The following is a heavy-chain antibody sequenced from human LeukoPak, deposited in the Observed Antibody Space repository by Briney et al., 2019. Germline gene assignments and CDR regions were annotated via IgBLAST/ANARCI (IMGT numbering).Heavy chain of an antibody. Sequence: SETLSLTCTVSGGSISSGSYYWSWIRQPAGKGLEWIGRIYTSGSTYYNPSLKSRVTISVDTSKNQFSLKLSSVTAADTAVYYCAGLTYYYDSSGYRSDAFDIWGQGTMVTVSS. J-gene: IGHJ3*02. V-gene: IGHV4-61*02. D-gene: IGHD3-22*01. CDR1: GGSISSGSYY. CDR2: IYTSGST. CDR3: AGLTYYYDSSGYRSDAFDI.